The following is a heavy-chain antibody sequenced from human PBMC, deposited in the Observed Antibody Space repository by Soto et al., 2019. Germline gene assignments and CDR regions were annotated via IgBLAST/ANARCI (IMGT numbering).Heavy chain of an antibody. J-gene: IGHJ4*02. CDR1: GYPFSNHG. V-gene: IGHV1-18*01. CDR3: ARETMLRGATDY. D-gene: IGHD3-10*01. Sequence: QIQLVQSGAEVKKPGASVKVSCKTSGYPFSNHGITWVRQGPGQGFEWMGWISVYTGTTNYAQKFQGRVTMTTDTSARTAYMELRSLRSDDTAVYFCARETMLRGATDYWGQGTRVIVSS. CDR2: ISVYTGTT.